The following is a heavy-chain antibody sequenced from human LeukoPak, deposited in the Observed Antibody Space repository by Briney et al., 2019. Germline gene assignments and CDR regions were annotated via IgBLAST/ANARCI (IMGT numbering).Heavy chain of an antibody. J-gene: IGHJ4*02. CDR3: AKDFANILGSGTYHFDY. Sequence: PGRSLRLSCAASGLTFSSYGMHWVRQAPGKGLEWVAVISHDGSYTYYTDSVKGRFTISRDNSKNTLYLQMNSLRAEDTAMYYCAKDFANILGSGTYHFDYWGQGTLVTVSS. D-gene: IGHD3-10*01. V-gene: IGHV3-30*18. CDR1: GLTFSSYG. CDR2: ISHDGSYT.